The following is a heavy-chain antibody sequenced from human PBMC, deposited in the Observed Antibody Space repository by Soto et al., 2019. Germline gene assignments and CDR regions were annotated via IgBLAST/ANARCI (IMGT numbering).Heavy chain of an antibody. CDR1: GFTFSSYG. CDR3: AKEPPYYYGSGFDY. CDR2: ISYDGSNK. V-gene: IGHV3-30*18. Sequence: PGGSLRLSCAASGFTFSSYGMHWVRQAPGKGLEWVAVISYDGSNKYYADSVKGRFTISRDNSKNTLYLQMNSLRAEDTAVYYCAKEPPYYYGSGFDYWGQGTLVTVSS. D-gene: IGHD3-10*01. J-gene: IGHJ4*02.